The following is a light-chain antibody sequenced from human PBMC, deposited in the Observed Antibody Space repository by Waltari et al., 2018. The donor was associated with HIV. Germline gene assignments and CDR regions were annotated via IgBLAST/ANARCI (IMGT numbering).Light chain of an antibody. CDR2: SYG. CDR1: SSNIGSNT. V-gene: IGLV1-44*01. CDR3: ATWDDSLNAWV. Sequence: QSVLNQSPSASGTPGQRVIIPCSGSSSNIGSNTVTWYQQFPGTAPQLLIYSYGRRPEGVPERLSGSKSATPASLAIRGLRSEDEADYYCATWDDSLNAWVFGGGTKLTVL. J-gene: IGLJ3*02.